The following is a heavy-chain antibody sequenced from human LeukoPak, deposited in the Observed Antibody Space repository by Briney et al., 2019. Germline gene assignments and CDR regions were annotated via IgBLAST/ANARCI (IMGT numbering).Heavy chain of an antibody. J-gene: IGHJ4*02. CDR2: ISGSGGST. D-gene: IGHD3-22*01. CDR1: GFTFSSYA. V-gene: IGHV3-23*01. CDR3: AREVSEGFDF. Sequence: GGSPRLSCAASGFTFSSYAMSWVRHAPGKGLEWVSAISGSGGSTYYADSVKGRFTISRDNSKNTLYLQMNSLRAEDTALYYCAREVSEGFDFWGQGTLVTVSS.